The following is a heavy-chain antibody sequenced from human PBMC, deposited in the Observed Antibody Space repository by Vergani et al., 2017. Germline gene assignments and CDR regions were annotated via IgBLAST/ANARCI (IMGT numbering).Heavy chain of an antibody. CDR3: AKEGGGYCSGGTCYPEY. J-gene: IGHJ4*02. Sequence: QVQLVESGGGVVQPGGSLRLSCAASGCTFNSYGMHWVRQAPGKGLEWVASIRSDESRRYYGDSMEGPFTISRDNSKNTLYLQMKSLRPEDTAVYYCAKEGGGYCSGGTCYPEYWGQGTLVSVSS. CDR2: IRSDESRR. CDR1: GCTFNSYG. D-gene: IGHD2-15*01. V-gene: IGHV3-30*02.